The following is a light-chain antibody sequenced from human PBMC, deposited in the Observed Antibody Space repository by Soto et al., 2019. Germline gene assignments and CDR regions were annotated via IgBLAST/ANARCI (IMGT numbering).Light chain of an antibody. J-gene: IGKJ5*01. Sequence: EIVLTQSPATLSLSPGERATLSCRASQTVGSNLAWYQQKPGQAPRLLIYDASNRATGIPVRFSGSGSGTDFTLTISSLEPEDFAVYYCQQRTNWPPITFGQGTRLEIK. CDR1: QTVGSN. CDR2: DAS. V-gene: IGKV3-11*01. CDR3: QQRTNWPPIT.